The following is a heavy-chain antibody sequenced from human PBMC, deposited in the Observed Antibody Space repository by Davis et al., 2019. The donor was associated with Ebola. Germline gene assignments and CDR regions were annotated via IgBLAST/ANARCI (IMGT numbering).Heavy chain of an antibody. J-gene: IGHJ4*02. Sequence: PSETLSLTCSVSGGSITSRSYYWGWLRQPPGKGLEWIGSIYYSGSTYYNPSLKSRVTISVDTSKKQFSLKVDSVTAADTAEYYCARQVTVLYLDSWGQGTLVTVSS. D-gene: IGHD4-11*01. CDR3: ARQVTVLYLDS. V-gene: IGHV4-39*01. CDR2: IYYSGST. CDR1: GGSITSRSYY.